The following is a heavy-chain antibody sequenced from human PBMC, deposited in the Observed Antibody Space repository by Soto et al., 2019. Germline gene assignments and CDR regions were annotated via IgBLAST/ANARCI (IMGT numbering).Heavy chain of an antibody. D-gene: IGHD1-26*01. CDR3: AKSGPTNFFDY. CDR1: GFSFSSYA. V-gene: IGHV3-23*01. Sequence: HPGGSLRLSCATTGFSFSSYAMNWVRQVPGKGLEWVSGISGGGTFTYYTDSVKGRFTISRDDSRDTLYLQMNGLRPDDTAVYYCAKSGPTNFFDYWGQGTMVTVSS. J-gene: IGHJ4*02. CDR2: ISGGGTFT.